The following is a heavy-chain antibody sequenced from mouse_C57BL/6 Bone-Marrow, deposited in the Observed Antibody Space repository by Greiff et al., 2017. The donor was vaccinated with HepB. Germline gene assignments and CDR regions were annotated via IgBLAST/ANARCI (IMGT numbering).Heavy chain of an antibody. D-gene: IGHD4-1*01. CDR3: ARLELGLDY. Sequence: EVKLVESGGGLVQPGGSLKLSCAASGFTFSDYYMYWVRQTPEKRLEWVAYISNGGGSTYYPDTVKGRCTISRDNAKNTLYLQMSRLKSEDTAMYYCARLELGLDYWGQGTTLTVSS. J-gene: IGHJ2*01. CDR2: ISNGGGST. CDR1: GFTFSDYY. V-gene: IGHV5-12*01.